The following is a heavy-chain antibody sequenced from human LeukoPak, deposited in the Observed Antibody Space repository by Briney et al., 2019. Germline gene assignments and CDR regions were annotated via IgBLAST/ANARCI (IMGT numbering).Heavy chain of an antibody. J-gene: IGHJ4*02. CDR1: GFTFSDYY. CDR3: ARVRGSYSSDY. D-gene: IGHD1-26*01. CDR2: ISSRGGTTI. V-gene: IGHV3-11*04. Sequence: PGRSLRLSCAASGFTFSDYYMSWVRQAPGKGLEWISYISSRGGTTIYYADSVKGRFTISRDNAKSSLYLQMNSLRAEDTAVYYCARVRGSYSSDYWGQGTLVTVSS.